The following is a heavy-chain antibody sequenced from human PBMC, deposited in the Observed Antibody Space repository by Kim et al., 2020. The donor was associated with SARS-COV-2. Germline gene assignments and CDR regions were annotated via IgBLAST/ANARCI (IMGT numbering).Heavy chain of an antibody. CDR3: TTSQLRYFDWLSVRPYSFDY. CDR1: GFTFSNAW. D-gene: IGHD3-9*01. J-gene: IGHJ4*02. Sequence: GGSLRLSCAASGFTFSNAWMSWVRQAPGKGLEWVGRIKSKTDGGTTDYAAPVKGRFTISRDDSKNTLYLQMNSLKTEDTAVYYCTTSQLRYFDWLSVRPYSFDYWGQGTLVTVSS. V-gene: IGHV3-15*01. CDR2: IKSKTDGGTT.